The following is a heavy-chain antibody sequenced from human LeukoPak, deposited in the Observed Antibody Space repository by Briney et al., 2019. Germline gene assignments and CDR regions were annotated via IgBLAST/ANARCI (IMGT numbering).Heavy chain of an antibody. Sequence: PSETLSLTCTVSGGSISSGSYYWSWIRQPAGKGLEWIGRIYTSGSTNYNPSLRSRVTISVDTSKNQFSLKLSSVTAADTAVYYCARGSRPWGQGTLVTVSS. CDR2: IYTSGST. CDR1: GGSISSGSYY. J-gene: IGHJ5*02. V-gene: IGHV4-61*02. CDR3: ARGSRP.